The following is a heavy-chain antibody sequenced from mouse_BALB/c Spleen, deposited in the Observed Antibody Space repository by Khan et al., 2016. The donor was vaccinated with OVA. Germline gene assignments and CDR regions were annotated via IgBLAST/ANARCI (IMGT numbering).Heavy chain of an antibody. J-gene: IGHJ4*01. CDR3: ARQPYYRYNGVDY. CDR1: GFSLTNYG. Sequence: QVQLKESGPGLVAPSQSLSITCTISGFSLTNYGVHWVRQPPGKGLEWLVVIWSDGSTTYNSALKSRLTISKDNSKSQVFLKMNSLQTDDTTMYYCARQPYYRYNGVDYWGQGTLVTVSS. D-gene: IGHD2-10*01. V-gene: IGHV2-6-1*01. CDR2: IWSDGST.